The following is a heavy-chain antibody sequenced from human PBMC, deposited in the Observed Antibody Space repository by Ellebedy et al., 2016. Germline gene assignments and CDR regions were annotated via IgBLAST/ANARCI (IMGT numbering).Heavy chain of an antibody. Sequence: GGSLRLSCAASGFTFNSYWMSWVRQAPGKGLEWVANIKQDGSEKYYVDSVKGRFTISRDNAKNSLYLQMNSLRAEDTAVYYCGLDKCRSTSCYGWGYWGQGTLVTVSS. V-gene: IGHV3-7*03. CDR3: GLDKCRSTSCYGWGY. J-gene: IGHJ4*02. CDR2: IKQDGSEK. CDR1: GFTFNSYW. D-gene: IGHD2-2*01.